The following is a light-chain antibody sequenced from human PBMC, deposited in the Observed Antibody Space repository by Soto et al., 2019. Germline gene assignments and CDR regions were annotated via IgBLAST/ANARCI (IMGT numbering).Light chain of an antibody. Sequence: NFMLTQSHSVSESPGKTVTISCTRSSGSIASNYVQWYQQRPGSAPTTVIYEDNQRPSGVPDRFSGSIDSSSNSASLTISGLKTEVEADYYCQSYDSSLHVIFGGGTKLTVL. CDR3: QSYDSSLHVI. CDR2: EDN. CDR1: SGSIASNY. V-gene: IGLV6-57*04. J-gene: IGLJ2*01.